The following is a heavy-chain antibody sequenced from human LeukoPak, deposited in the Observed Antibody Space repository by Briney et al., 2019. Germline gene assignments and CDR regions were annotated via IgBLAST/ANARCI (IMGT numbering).Heavy chain of an antibody. D-gene: IGHD7-27*01. Sequence: PSETLPLTCSVSGYSISSAYYWGWIRQPPGKGLEWIGTMYHSGSTNYNPSLKSRVTISVDTSKNQFSLKLSSVTAAGTAVYFCARGFRGDNFDYWGQGTLVTVSS. J-gene: IGHJ4*02. CDR3: ARGFRGDNFDY. CDR1: GYSISSAYY. CDR2: MYHSGST. V-gene: IGHV4-38-2*02.